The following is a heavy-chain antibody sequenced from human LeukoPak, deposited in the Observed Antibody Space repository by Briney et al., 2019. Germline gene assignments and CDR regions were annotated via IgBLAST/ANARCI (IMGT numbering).Heavy chain of an antibody. CDR2: LHSGGSK. D-gene: IGHD5-12*01. Sequence: GLSLGLFRAASGLTVRSQYISWVRQAPGKGLEWVSVLHSGGSKYYADSVKGRFTISRDNSKNTLYLQMNTLRAEDTAVYYCARYRGGYSDYEYYYSGMDVWGQGTTVTVSS. J-gene: IGHJ6*02. CDR1: GLTVRSQY. V-gene: IGHV3-53*01. CDR3: ARYRGGYSDYEYYYSGMDV.